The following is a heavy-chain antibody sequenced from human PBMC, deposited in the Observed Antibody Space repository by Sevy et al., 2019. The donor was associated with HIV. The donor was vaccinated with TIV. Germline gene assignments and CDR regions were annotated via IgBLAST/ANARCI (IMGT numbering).Heavy chain of an antibody. D-gene: IGHD6-19*01. J-gene: IGHJ5*02. CDR3: AREPSSGWYWFDP. Sequence: GGCLRLSCAASGFTFSDYYMSWIRQAPGKGLEWVSYISSSSSYTNYADSVKGRFTISRDNAKNSLYLQMNSLRAEDTAVYYCAREPSSGWYWFDPWGQGTLVTVSS. V-gene: IGHV3-11*06. CDR2: ISSSSSYT. CDR1: GFTFSDYY.